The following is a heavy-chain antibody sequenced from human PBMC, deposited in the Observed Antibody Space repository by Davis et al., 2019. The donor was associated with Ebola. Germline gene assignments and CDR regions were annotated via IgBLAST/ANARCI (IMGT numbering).Heavy chain of an antibody. J-gene: IGHJ5*02. D-gene: IGHD4-11*01. Sequence: SETLSLTCTVSGGSISSHYWSWIRQPPGKGLEWISYIHYSGSTSKNPSLKSRVTMSVDMSKNQFSLKLSSVTAADTAIYYCATQYSNGWFDPWGQGTLVTVSS. CDR3: ATQYSNGWFDP. V-gene: IGHV4-59*11. CDR1: GGSISSHY. CDR2: IHYSGST.